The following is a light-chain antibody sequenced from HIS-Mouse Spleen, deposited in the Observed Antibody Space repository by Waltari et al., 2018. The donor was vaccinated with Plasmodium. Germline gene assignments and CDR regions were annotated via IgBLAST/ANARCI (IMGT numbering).Light chain of an antibody. Sequence: SYELTQPPSVSVSPGQTARITCSADALPKKYAYWYQQKSGQAPVLVIYEDSKRPSGIPERVSGSSSGTMATLTISGAQVEDEADYYCYSTDSSGNHRVFGGGTKLTVL. CDR1: ALPKKY. CDR2: EDS. CDR3: YSTDSSGNHRV. J-gene: IGLJ3*02. V-gene: IGLV3-10*01.